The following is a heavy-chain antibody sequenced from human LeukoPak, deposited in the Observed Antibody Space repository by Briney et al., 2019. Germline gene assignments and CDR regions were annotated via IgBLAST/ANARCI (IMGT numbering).Heavy chain of an antibody. D-gene: IGHD3-22*01. J-gene: IGHJ4*02. CDR1: GYMFTSYW. Sequence: GESLKISCKGSGYMFTSYWIGWVRQVPGKGREWMGIIYPGDSDIRYSPSFQGQVTISADKSISTAYLQWRSLKASDTAMYYCASRGYDSSGYYYWGQGTLVTVSS. CDR2: IYPGDSDI. V-gene: IGHV5-51*01. CDR3: ASRGYDSSGYYY.